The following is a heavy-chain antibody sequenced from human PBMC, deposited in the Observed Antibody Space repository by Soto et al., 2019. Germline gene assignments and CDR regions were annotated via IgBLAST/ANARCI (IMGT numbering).Heavy chain of an antibody. CDR3: VTGETNGYYYGMDV. J-gene: IGHJ6*02. D-gene: IGHD2-8*01. Sequence: GASVKVSCKASGGTFSSYAISWVRQAPGQGLEWMGGIIPIFGTANYAQKFQGRVTITADESTSTAYMELSSLRSEDTAVYYCVTGETNGYYYGMDVWGQGATVTAP. V-gene: IGHV1-69*13. CDR1: GGTFSSYA. CDR2: IIPIFGTA.